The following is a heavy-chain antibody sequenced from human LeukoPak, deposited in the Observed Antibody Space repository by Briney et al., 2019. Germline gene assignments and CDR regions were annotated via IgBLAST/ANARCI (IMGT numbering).Heavy chain of an antibody. J-gene: IGHJ6*02. Sequence: SETLSLTCTVSGGSISTYYWGWIRQPPGKGLEWIGTIYYSGSTYYNPSLKSRVTISVDTSKNQSSLKLRSVTAADTAVYYCARSDSSSSVFLGSYYGMDVWGQGTTVTVSS. CDR2: IYYSGST. D-gene: IGHD6-6*01. V-gene: IGHV4-39*01. CDR3: ARSDSSSSVFLGSYYGMDV. CDR1: GGSISTYY.